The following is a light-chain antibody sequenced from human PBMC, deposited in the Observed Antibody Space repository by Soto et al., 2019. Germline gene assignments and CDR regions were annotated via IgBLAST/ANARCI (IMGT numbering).Light chain of an antibody. CDR3: QQYNSYSQT. CDR2: DAS. Sequence: DIQMTQSTSTLSASVGDRVTITCRASQSISSWLAWYQQKPGKAPKLLIYDASSLESGVPSRFSGSGSGTEFTLTISSLQPDDFATYYCQQYNSYSQTFGQGTKV. J-gene: IGKJ1*01. CDR1: QSISSW. V-gene: IGKV1-5*01.